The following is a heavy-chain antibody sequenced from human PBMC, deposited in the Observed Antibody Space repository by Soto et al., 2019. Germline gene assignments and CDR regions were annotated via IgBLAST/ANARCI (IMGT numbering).Heavy chain of an antibody. Sequence: SETLSLTCTVSGGSISSYYWSWIRQPPGKGLEWIGYIYYSGSTNYNPSLKSRVTISVDTSKNQFSLKLSSVTAADTAVYYCAGELAARSSPFDYWGQGTLVTVSS. V-gene: IGHV4-59*01. CDR2: IYYSGST. J-gene: IGHJ4*02. CDR3: AGELAARSSPFDY. CDR1: GGSISSYY. D-gene: IGHD6-6*01.